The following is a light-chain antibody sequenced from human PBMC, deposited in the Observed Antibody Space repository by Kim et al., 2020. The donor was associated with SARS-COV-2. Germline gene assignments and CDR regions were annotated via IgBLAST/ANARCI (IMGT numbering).Light chain of an antibody. V-gene: IGLV2-14*03. CDR1: SSCTGSYSY. J-gene: IGLJ3*02. CDR3: SSFTTWSTLV. Sequence: GRSIPISCTGTSSCTGSYSYGPWHQQHPGKAPKLMLYDVTQRPSGISSRVSGTKSGSTAFLTISGLQAADEADYYRSSFTTWSTLVFGGGTNVTVL. CDR2: DVT.